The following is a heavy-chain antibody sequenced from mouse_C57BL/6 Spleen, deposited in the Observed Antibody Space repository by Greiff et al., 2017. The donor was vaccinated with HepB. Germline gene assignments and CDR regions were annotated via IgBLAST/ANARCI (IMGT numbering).Heavy chain of an antibody. D-gene: IGHD1-1*01. CDR3: ARSGITTERDY. CDR1: GYTFTSYW. CDR2: IDPSDSYT. V-gene: IGHV1-50*01. Sequence: VQLQQPGAELVKPGASVKLSCKASGYTFTSYWMQWVKQRPGQGLEWIGEIDPSDSYTNYNQKFKGKATLTVDTSSSTAYMQLSSLTSEDSAVYYCARSGITTERDYWGQGTSVTVSS. J-gene: IGHJ4*01.